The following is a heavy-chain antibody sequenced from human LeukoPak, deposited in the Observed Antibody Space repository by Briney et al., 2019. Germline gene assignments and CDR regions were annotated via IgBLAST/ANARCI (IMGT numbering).Heavy chain of an antibody. Sequence: PGGSLRLSCAASGFTFSSYGMSWVRQAPGKGLEWVSIISGSGGGTYYADSVKGRFTISRDNSKKSLYLQMNSLRAEDMALYYCEKDMAYDILTGYFSSWGQGTLVTVSS. D-gene: IGHD3-9*01. CDR2: ISGSGGGT. V-gene: IGHV3-23*01. J-gene: IGHJ4*02. CDR3: EKDMAYDILTGYFSS. CDR1: GFTFSSYG.